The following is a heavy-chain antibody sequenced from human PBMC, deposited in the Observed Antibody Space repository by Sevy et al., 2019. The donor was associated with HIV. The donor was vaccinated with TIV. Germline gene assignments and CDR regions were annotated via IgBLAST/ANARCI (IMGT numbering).Heavy chain of an antibody. D-gene: IGHD6-13*01. J-gene: IGHJ4*02. CDR3: AKDAAIRRPLTGTDY. Sequence: GGSLRLSCAASGITFSSYAMTWVRQAPGQGLQWVSAISGSGDSTYYADSVKGRFTISRDNSKNTLYLQMNSLRAEDTAVYYCAKDAAIRRPLTGTDYWGQGTLVTVSS. V-gene: IGHV3-23*01. CDR2: ISGSGDST. CDR1: GITFSSYA.